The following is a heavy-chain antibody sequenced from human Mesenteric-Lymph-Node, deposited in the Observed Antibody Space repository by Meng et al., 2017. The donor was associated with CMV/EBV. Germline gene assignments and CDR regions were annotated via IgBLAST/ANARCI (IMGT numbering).Heavy chain of an antibody. CDR3: ARDRGRDAWIEFLGGFDC. J-gene: IGHJ4*02. D-gene: IGHD3-16*01. CDR2: IKQDGSQK. CDR1: GFTFSHYW. Sequence: GESLKISCAASGFTFSHYWMSWVRQAPGKGLEWVANIKQDGSQKYYVDSVKGRFTISRDNAKNSLYLQMNSLRVDDTAVYYCARDRGRDAWIEFLGGFDCWGQGTLVTVSS. V-gene: IGHV3-7*01.